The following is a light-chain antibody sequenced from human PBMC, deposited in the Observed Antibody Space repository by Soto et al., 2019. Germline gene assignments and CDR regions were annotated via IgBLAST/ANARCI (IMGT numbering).Light chain of an antibody. CDR3: LQDYNYPLT. Sequence: ALQMTQSPSSLSASVGDRVTITCRASQGIRNDLGWYQQKPGKAPKLLIYTTSTLQSGVPSRFTGSGSGTDFTLTISSLQPEDFATYYCLQDYNYPLTFGGGTKVEIE. CDR2: TTS. CDR1: QGIRND. J-gene: IGKJ4*01. V-gene: IGKV1-6*01.